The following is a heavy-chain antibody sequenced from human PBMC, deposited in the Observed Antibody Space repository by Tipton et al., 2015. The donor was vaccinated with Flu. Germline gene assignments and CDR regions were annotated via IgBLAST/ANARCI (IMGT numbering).Heavy chain of an antibody. V-gene: IGHV1-46*01. D-gene: IGHD3-10*01. CDR1: GYTFTSYY. CDR3: ARGDKWFRELSHYFYGMDV. J-gene: IGHJ6*02. Sequence: QLMQSGAEVKKPGASVKVSCMASGYTFTSYYMHWVRQAPGQGLEWMGIINPSGGSTSYAQKFQGRVTMTRDTSTSTVYMELSSLRSEDTAVYYCARGDKWFRELSHYFYGMDVWGQGTTVTVSS. CDR2: INPSGGST.